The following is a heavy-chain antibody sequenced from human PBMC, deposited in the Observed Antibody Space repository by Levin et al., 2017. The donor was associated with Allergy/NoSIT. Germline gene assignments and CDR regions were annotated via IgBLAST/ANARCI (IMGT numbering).Heavy chain of an antibody. J-gene: IGHJ4*02. Sequence: SETLSLTCAVYGGSFSGYYWSWIRQPPGKGLEWIGEINHSGSTNYNPSLKSRVTISVDTSKNQFSLKLSSVTAADTAVYYCARGRSVRYVDWPSWDYWGQGTLVTVSS. CDR1: GGSFSGYY. D-gene: IGHD3-9*01. V-gene: IGHV4-34*01. CDR2: INHSGST. CDR3: ARGRSVRYVDWPSWDY.